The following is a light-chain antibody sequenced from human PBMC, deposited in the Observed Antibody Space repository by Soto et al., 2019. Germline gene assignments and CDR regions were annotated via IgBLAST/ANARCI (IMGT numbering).Light chain of an antibody. CDR3: NSYTTSTTFV. Sequence: QSALTQPASVSGSPGQSITISCTGTSSDVGGYNYVSWYQQHPGKAPKLIMYEVSNRPSGVSNRFSGSRSGNTASLTISGLQSEYEAEYYCNSYTTSTTFVFGTGTKLTVL. CDR1: SSDVGGYNY. CDR2: EVS. J-gene: IGLJ1*01. V-gene: IGLV2-14*01.